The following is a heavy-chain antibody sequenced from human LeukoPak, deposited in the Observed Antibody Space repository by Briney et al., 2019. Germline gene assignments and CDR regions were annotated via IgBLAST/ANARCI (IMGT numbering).Heavy chain of an antibody. J-gene: IGHJ4*02. CDR2: INQHGSEK. V-gene: IGHV3-7*01. CDR1: GFTFSSYW. CDR3: ARDSSPTPVAGIDY. D-gene: IGHD6-19*01. Sequence: GGSLRLSCAASGFTFSSYWMSWVRQAPGTGLEWVANINQHGSEKYYVDSVKGRFTISRDNAKNSLYLQMNSLRAEDTAVYYCARDSSPTPVAGIDYWGQGTLVTVSS.